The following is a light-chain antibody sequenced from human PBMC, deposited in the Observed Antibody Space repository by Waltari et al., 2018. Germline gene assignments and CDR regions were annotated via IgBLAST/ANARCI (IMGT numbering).Light chain of an antibody. CDR2: AVT. CDR1: TSDIGSNKF. V-gene: IGLV2-14*01. J-gene: IGLJ2*01. Sequence: QSALTQPASVSGSPGQSIAISCTGTTSDIGSNKFVSWYQQNPGKAPKLIIYAVTGRPSGVSDRFSGSKSGNTASLTISGLQAEDEADYYCSSYTSSRTLIFGGGTKVTV. CDR3: SSYTSSRTLI.